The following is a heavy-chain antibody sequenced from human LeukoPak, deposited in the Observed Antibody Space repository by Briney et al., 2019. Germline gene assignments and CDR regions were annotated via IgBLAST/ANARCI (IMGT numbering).Heavy chain of an antibody. CDR3: ARSPPASPFDY. D-gene: IGHD2-2*01. CDR1: GFTVSRNH. CDR2: IYSGGDT. V-gene: IGHV3-53*01. J-gene: IGHJ4*02. Sequence: PGGSLRLSCAASGFTVSRNHMSWVRQAPGKGLEWVSVIYSGGDTYYADSVKGRFTISRDISKNTLYLQINSLRAEDTAFYYCARSPPASPFDYWGQGTLVTVSS.